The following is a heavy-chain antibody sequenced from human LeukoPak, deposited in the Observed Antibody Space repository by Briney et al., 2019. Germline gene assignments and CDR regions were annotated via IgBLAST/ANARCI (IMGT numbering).Heavy chain of an antibody. CDR1: GFTLRDYY. CDR3: ARAMWDAFDI. CDR2: ISSSGTGI. Sequence: PGGSLRLSCAASGFTLRDYYMGWIRQAPGKGLEWVSYISSSGTGIYYADSVKGRFTISRDNAKNSLYLQVNSLRAEDTAVYYCARAMWDAFDIWGQGTMVTVSS. J-gene: IGHJ3*02. V-gene: IGHV3-11*01. D-gene: IGHD3-10*02.